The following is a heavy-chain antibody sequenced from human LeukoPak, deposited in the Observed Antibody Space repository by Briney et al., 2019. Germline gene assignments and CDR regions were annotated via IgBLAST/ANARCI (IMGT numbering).Heavy chain of an antibody. Sequence: GGSLRLSCAASGFTFSSYAMSWVRQAPGKGLEWVSAISGSGGSTYYADSVKGRFTISRNNSKNTLYLQISSLRAEDTAVYYRAKDWQYQLLGIFVFDYWGQGTLVTVSS. V-gene: IGHV3-23*01. CDR2: ISGSGGST. J-gene: IGHJ4*02. CDR3: AKDWQYQLLGIFVFDY. D-gene: IGHD2-2*01. CDR1: GFTFSSYA.